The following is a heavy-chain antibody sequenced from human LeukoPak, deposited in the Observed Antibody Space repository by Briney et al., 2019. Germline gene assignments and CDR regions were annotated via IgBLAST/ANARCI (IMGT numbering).Heavy chain of an antibody. CDR1: GFTFDDYG. CDR3: ARDRLRYFDWLLSDFDY. J-gene: IGHJ4*02. V-gene: IGHV3-20*04. Sequence: GGSLRLSCAASGFTFDDYGMSWVRQAPGKGLEWVSGINWNGGGTGYADSVKGRFTISRDNAKNSLYLQMNSLRAEDTALYYCARDRLRYFDWLLSDFDYWGQGTLVTVSS. CDR2: INWNGGGT. D-gene: IGHD3-9*01.